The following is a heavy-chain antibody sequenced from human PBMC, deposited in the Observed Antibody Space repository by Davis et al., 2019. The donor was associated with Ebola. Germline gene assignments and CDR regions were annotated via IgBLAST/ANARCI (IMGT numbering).Heavy chain of an antibody. Sequence: GGSLRLSCTASGFTFSTYWMSWVRQAPGKGLEWVSSISSSSSYIYYADSVKGRFTISRDNAKNSLYLQMNSLRAEDTAVYYCARELAVAFFDYWGQGTLVTVSS. J-gene: IGHJ4*02. CDR1: GFTFSTYW. V-gene: IGHV3-21*01. CDR2: ISSSSSYI. D-gene: IGHD6-19*01. CDR3: ARELAVAFFDY.